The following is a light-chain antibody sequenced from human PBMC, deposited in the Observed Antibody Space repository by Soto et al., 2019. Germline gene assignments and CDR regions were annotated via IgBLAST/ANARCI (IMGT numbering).Light chain of an antibody. CDR3: QHYNNWPHT. Sequence: ERVMTQSPATLSVSPGERATLSCRASESVSSHLAWYQQKPGLAPRLLIYGASTRATGVPARFIGSGSGTEFTLTISSLQSKDFAIYYCQHYNNWPHTFGQGTKVDIK. CDR2: GAS. V-gene: IGKV3-15*01. CDR1: ESVSSH. J-gene: IGKJ2*01.